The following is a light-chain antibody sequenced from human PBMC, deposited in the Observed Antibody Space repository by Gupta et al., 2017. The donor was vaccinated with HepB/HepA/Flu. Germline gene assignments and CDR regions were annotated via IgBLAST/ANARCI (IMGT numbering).Light chain of an antibody. Sequence: EIIMTQSPATLSVSPGERVTLSSRASQSVLTNLAWYQQKPGQPPRLVIFGASTRATGNPARFRGSGSGTEFTLTISRLQSEDFAVYFCHHYNNWPKSFGQGTKVAI. CDR1: QSVLTN. CDR3: HHYNNWPKS. J-gene: IGKJ1*01. V-gene: IGKV3-15*01. CDR2: GAS.